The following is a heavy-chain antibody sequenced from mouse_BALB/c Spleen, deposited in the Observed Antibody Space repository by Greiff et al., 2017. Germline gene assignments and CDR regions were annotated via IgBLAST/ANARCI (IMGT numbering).Heavy chain of an antibody. CDR2: IRSKSNNYAT. CDR3: VRNYDGYYYAMDY. CDR1: GFTFNTYA. V-gene: IGHV10-1*02. J-gene: IGHJ4*01. D-gene: IGHD2-3*01. Sequence: EVQLVESGGGLVQPKGSLKLSCAASGFTFNTYAMNWVRQAPGKGLEWVARIRSKSNNYATYYADSVKDRFTISRDDSQSMLYLQMNNLKTEDTAMYYCVRNYDGYYYAMDYWGQGTSVTVSS.